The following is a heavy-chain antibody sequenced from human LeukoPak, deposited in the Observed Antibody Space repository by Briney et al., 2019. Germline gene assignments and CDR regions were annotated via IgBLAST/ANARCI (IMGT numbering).Heavy chain of an antibody. J-gene: IGHJ3*02. V-gene: IGHV1-69*10. CDR1: GGTFSSYA. CDR3: ARVGVIVGATGAFDI. Sequence: SVKVSCKASGGTFSSYAISWVRQAPGQGLEWMGRIIPILGIANYAQTFQGRVTITADKSTSTAYMELSSLRSEDTAVYYCARVGVIVGATGAFDIWGQGTMVTVSS. CDR2: IIPILGIA. D-gene: IGHD1-26*01.